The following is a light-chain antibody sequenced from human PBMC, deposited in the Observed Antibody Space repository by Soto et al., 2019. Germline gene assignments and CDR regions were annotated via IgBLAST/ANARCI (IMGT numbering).Light chain of an antibody. CDR3: QQCHNWPLT. J-gene: IGKJ2*01. CDR2: SAS. V-gene: IGKV3-15*01. Sequence: EIVMTQSPSTLSVSPGERATLSCRASQIISTAIAWYQQKPGQPPRRLIYSASTRATGVPARFTGSGSGSEFTLTISGLQSEDFAVYYCQQCHNWPLTFGQGTRLEI. CDR1: QIISTA.